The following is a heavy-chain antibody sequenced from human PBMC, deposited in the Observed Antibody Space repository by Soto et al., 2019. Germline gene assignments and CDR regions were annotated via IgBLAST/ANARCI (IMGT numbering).Heavy chain of an antibody. Sequence: QVQLVQSGAEVKKPGSSVKVSCKASGGTFSSYAISWVRQAPGQGLEWMGGIIPIFGTANYAQKFQGRVTITADGSTSTAFMERSSLRSEDTAVYYCARDLSVAARPDGDVYWGQGTLVTVSS. D-gene: IGHD6-6*01. V-gene: IGHV1-69*12. J-gene: IGHJ4*02. CDR3: ARDLSVAARPDGDVY. CDR2: IIPIFGTA. CDR1: GGTFSSYA.